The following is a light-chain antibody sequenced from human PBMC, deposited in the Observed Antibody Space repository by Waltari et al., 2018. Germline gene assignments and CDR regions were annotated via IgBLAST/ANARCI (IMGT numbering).Light chain of an antibody. CDR2: TAS. CDR1: HGISNY. CDR3: QQHNSYPPT. Sequence: IQLTQSPPSLSPSVGDRLTITCRASHGISNYLAWSQQKSGKAPKLLIYTASTLQSGVPSRFSGRGSGTDFTLTISSLQPEDFATYYCQQHNSYPPTFGGGTKVEIK. J-gene: IGKJ4*01. V-gene: IGKV1-9*01.